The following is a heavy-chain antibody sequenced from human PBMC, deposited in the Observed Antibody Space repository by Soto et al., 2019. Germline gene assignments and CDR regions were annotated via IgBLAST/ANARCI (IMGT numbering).Heavy chain of an antibody. D-gene: IGHD3-22*01. CDR2: FDPEDGET. Sequence: ASVKVSCKVSGYTLTELSMHWVRQAPGKGLEWMGGFDPEDGETIYAQKFQGRVTMTEDTSTDTAYMELSSLRSEDTAVYYCAIDPPYDSRGGTYAFDIWGQGTMVTVSS. J-gene: IGHJ3*02. CDR1: GYTLTELS. V-gene: IGHV1-24*01. CDR3: AIDPPYDSRGGTYAFDI.